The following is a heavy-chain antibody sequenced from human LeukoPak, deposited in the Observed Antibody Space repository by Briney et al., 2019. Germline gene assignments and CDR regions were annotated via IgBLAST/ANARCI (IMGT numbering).Heavy chain of an antibody. Sequence: SQTLSLTCTVSGGSISSGGYYWSWIRQHPGKGLEWIGYIYYSGSTYYNPSLKSRVTISVDTSKNQFSLKLSPVTAADTAVYYCAREIRDYGGKDYFDYWGQGTLVTVSS. D-gene: IGHD4-23*01. CDR1: GGSISSGGYY. CDR3: AREIRDYGGKDYFDY. J-gene: IGHJ4*02. CDR2: IYYSGST. V-gene: IGHV4-31*03.